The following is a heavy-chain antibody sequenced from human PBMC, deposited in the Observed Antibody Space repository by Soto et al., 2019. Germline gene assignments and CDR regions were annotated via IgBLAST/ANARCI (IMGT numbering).Heavy chain of an antibody. J-gene: IGHJ4*02. V-gene: IGHV3-23*01. D-gene: IGHD3-16*02. CDR1: GFTFSSYA. CDR2: ISGSGGST. Sequence: TGGSLRLSCAASGFTFSSYAMSWVRQAPGKGLEWVSAISGSGGSTYYADSVKGRFTISRDNSKNTLYLQMNSLRAEDTAVYYCANSGDYVWGSYRPYYFDYWGQGTLVTVSS. CDR3: ANSGDYVWGSYRPYYFDY.